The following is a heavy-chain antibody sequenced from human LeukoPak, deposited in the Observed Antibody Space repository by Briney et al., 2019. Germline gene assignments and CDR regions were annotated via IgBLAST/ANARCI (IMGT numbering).Heavy chain of an antibody. CDR2: ISYDGSNK. J-gene: IGHJ4*02. CDR3: ASGQRGDYHSYLLDY. V-gene: IGHV3-30*04. Sequence: GGSLRLSCAASGFTFSSYAMHWVRQAPGKGLEWVAVISYDGSNKYYADSVKGRFTISRDNSKNTLYLQMNSLRAEDTAVYYCASGQRGDYHSYLLDYWGQGTLVTVSS. CDR1: GFTFSSYA. D-gene: IGHD2-21*02.